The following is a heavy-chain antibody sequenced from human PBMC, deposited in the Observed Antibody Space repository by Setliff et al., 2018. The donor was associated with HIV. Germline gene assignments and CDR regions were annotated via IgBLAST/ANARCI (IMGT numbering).Heavy chain of an antibody. Sequence: SVKVSCKASGGTFSNYAFSWVRQAPGQGLEWMGGLIPIVDITKSTQKFRDRVTFTADESSKTAQMELSGLTFEDTAVYYCAKGPNFEDAFDIWGQGTVVTVS. J-gene: IGHJ3*02. CDR3: AKGPNFEDAFDI. D-gene: IGHD2-8*01. CDR1: GGTFSNYA. V-gene: IGHV1-69*10. CDR2: LIPIVDIT.